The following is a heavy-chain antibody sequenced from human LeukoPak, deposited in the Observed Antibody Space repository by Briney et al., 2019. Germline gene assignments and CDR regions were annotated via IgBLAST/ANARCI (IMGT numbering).Heavy chain of an antibody. Sequence: GGSLRLSCAASGFTFSSYEMNWVRQAPGKGLEWVSYISSSGSTIYYADSVKGRFTISRDNAKNSLYLQMNSLRAEDTAVYYCARVMRWLRFPYFDYWGQGTLVTVSS. CDR3: ARVMRWLRFPYFDY. J-gene: IGHJ4*02. D-gene: IGHD5-12*01. CDR1: GFTFSSYE. V-gene: IGHV3-48*03. CDR2: ISSSGSTI.